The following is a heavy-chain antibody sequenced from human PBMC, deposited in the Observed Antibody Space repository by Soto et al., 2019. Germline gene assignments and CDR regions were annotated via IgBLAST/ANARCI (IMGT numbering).Heavy chain of an antibody. J-gene: IGHJ6*02. CDR2: ISYDGSNK. Sequence: GGSLRLSCAASGFTFSSYAMHWVRQAPGKGLEWVAVISYDGSNKYYADSVKGRFTISRDNSKNTLYLQMNSLRAEDTAVYYCASQFNYYYGMDVWGQGTTVTVSS. CDR3: ASQFNYYYGMDV. CDR1: GFTFSSYA. V-gene: IGHV3-30-3*01.